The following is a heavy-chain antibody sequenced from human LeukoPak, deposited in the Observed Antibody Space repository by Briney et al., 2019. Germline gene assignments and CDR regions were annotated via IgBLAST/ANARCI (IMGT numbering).Heavy chain of an antibody. CDR3: ARDYILTTLPGW. D-gene: IGHD3-9*01. CDR2: ISAYSGNT. Sequence: ASVKVSCKASGYTFTSYGISWVRQAPGQGLEWMGWISAYSGNTNYAQNLQGRVTMTTDTSTSTAYMELRSLRSDDTAVYYCARDYILTTLPGWWGQGTLVTVSS. J-gene: IGHJ4*02. CDR1: GYTFTSYG. V-gene: IGHV1-18*01.